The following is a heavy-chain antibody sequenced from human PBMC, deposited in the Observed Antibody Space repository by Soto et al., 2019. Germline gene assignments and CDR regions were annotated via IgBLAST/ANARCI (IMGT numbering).Heavy chain of an antibody. CDR2: MHRGGTT. CDR1: GFSVSATS. CDR3: ARVNTTLVDHFDC. J-gene: IGHJ4*02. V-gene: IGHV3-53*01. Sequence: GGSLRLSCVVSGFSVSATSIFWVRQATGKGLEWVSLMHRGGTTDNADSVKGRFTTSRDKSKNTLYLHMNGLRVEDTAVYYCARVNTTLVDHFDCWGQGTLVTVS. D-gene: IGHD5-18*01.